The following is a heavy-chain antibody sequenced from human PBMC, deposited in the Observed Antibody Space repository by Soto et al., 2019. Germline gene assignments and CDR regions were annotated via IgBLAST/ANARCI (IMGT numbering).Heavy chain of an antibody. J-gene: IGHJ5*02. D-gene: IGHD4-17*01. CDR2: ISSSSSYI. V-gene: IGHV3-21*01. CDR1: GFTFSSYS. Sequence: ESGGGLVKPGGSLRLSCAASGFTFSSYSMNWVRQAPGKGLEWVSSISSSSSYIYYADSVKGRFTISRDNAKNSLYLQMNSLRAEDTAVYYCARDPLIHDYGDYLGWFDPWGQGTLVTVSS. CDR3: ARDPLIHDYGDYLGWFDP.